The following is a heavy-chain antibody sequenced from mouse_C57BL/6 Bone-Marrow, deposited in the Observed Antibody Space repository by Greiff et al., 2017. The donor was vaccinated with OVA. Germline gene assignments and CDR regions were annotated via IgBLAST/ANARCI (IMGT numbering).Heavy chain of an antibody. CDR3: VRHKVYGYDPVMDY. V-gene: IGHV10-1*01. D-gene: IGHD2-2*01. Sequence: EVKLQESGGGLVQPKGSLKLSCAASGFSFNTYAMNWVRQAPGKGLEWVARIRSKSNNYATYYADSVKDRFTISRDDSESMLYLQMNNLKTEDTAMYYCVRHKVYGYDPVMDYWGQGTSVTVSS. CDR2: IRSKSNNYAT. CDR1: GFSFNTYA. J-gene: IGHJ4*01.